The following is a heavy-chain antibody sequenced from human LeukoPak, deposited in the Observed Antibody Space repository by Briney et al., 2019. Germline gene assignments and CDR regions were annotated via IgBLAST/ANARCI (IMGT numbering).Heavy chain of an antibody. CDR3: AREAYCGGDCYSSR. D-gene: IGHD2-21*02. J-gene: IGHJ4*02. Sequence: SETLSLTCTVSGGSICSGVYYWSWIRQPPGKGLEWIGYIYYSGSTYYNPSLKSRVTISVDTSKNQFSLKLSSVTAADTAVYYCAREAYCGGDCYSSRWGQGTLVTVSS. CDR1: GGSICSGVYY. V-gene: IGHV4-30-4*01. CDR2: IYYSGST.